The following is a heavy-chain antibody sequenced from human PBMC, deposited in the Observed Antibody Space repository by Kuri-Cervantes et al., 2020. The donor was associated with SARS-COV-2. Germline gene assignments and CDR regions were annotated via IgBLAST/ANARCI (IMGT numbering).Heavy chain of an antibody. Sequence: LRLSFTVSGGSIDSISIYWGWIRQPPGKGLEWIGNIYYTGTTYYNPSLKSRVTISVDTSKEQFSPKLSSVTAADTAIYYCATFTVTTKFDNWGQGTLVTVSS. CDR2: IYYTGTT. V-gene: IGHV4-39*01. CDR3: ATFTVTTKFDN. CDR1: GGSIDSISIY. J-gene: IGHJ4*02. D-gene: IGHD4-17*01.